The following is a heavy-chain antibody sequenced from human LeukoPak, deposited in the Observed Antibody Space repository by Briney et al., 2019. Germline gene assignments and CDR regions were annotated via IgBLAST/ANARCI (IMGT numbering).Heavy chain of an antibody. V-gene: IGHV3-23*01. CDR1: GFTFSSYA. CDR3: ARGAGSSGWYYFDY. J-gene: IGHJ4*02. D-gene: IGHD6-19*01. Sequence: GGSLRLSCAASGFTFSSYAMSWVRQAPGKGLEWVSAISGSGGSTYYADSVKGRSTISRDNSKNTLYLQMNSLRVEDTAVYYCARGAGSSGWYYFDYWGQGTLVTVSS. CDR2: ISGSGGST.